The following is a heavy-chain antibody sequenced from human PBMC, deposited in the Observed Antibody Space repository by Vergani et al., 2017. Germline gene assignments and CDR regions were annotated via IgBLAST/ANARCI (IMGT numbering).Heavy chain of an antibody. J-gene: IGHJ4*02. CDR3: AKVGPLVGAPPDFDY. CDR2: ISGSGGST. CDR1: GFTFSSYA. Sequence: EVQLLESGGGLVQPGGSLRLSCAASGFTFSSYAMSWVRQAPGKGLEWVSAISGSGGSTYYADTVKARFTISRDNSKNTLYLQMNSLRAEDTAVYYCAKVGPLVGAPPDFDYWGQGTVVTVSS. D-gene: IGHD1-26*01. V-gene: IGHV3-23*01.